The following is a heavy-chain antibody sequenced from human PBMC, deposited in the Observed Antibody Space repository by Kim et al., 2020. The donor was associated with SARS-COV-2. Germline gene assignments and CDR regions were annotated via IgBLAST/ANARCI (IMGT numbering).Heavy chain of an antibody. D-gene: IGHD5-18*01. Sequence: GGSLRLSCAASGFTFSSYGMHWVRQAPGKGLEWVAVISYDGSNKYYADSVKGRFTISRDNSKNTLYLQMNSLRAEDTAVYYCAKDSGYSYGYRFDYWGQGTLVTVSS. V-gene: IGHV3-30*18. J-gene: IGHJ4*02. CDR1: GFTFSSYG. CDR2: ISYDGSNK. CDR3: AKDSGYSYGYRFDY.